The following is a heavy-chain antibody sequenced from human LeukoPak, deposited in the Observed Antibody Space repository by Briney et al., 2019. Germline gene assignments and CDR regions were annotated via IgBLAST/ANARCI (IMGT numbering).Heavy chain of an antibody. Sequence: GGSLRLSCEGSAFIFSGHWMNWVRQTPGKGLEWVASIKEDGSERQYVDSVKGRFSISRDNTKGSLFLQLNSLRAEDTAVYYCARDASPRYCGGDCPDAFDIWGQGTMVTVSS. V-gene: IGHV3-7*03. D-gene: IGHD2-21*02. J-gene: IGHJ3*02. CDR3: ARDASPRYCGGDCPDAFDI. CDR1: AFIFSGHW. CDR2: IKEDGSER.